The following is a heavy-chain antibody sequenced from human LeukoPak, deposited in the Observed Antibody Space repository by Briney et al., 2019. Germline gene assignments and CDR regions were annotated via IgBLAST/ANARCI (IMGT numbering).Heavy chain of an antibody. CDR1: GYTFTSYG. V-gene: IGHV1-18*01. J-gene: IGHJ4*02. Sequence: ASVKVSCKASGYTFTSYGISWVRQAPGQXLXXXGWISAYNGNTNYAQKLQGRVTMTTDTSTSTAYMELRSLRSDDTAVYYCARVYYYDSSGYYYGRGTFDYWGQGTLVTVSS. D-gene: IGHD3-22*01. CDR2: ISAYNGNT. CDR3: ARVYYYDSSGYYYGRGTFDY.